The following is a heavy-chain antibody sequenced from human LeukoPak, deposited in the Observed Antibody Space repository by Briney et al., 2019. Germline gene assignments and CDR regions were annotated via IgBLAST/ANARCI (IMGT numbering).Heavy chain of an antibody. V-gene: IGHV1-2*02. Sequence: RASVKVSCKTSGYSFTDYYMHWVRQAPGQGLEWMGWINPNSGGTSSAQKFQGRVTMTRDTSITTVCMEVSWLTSDDTAIYYCARADRLHGGPYLIGPWGQGTLDTVSS. D-gene: IGHD2-21*01. CDR1: GYSFTDYY. CDR2: INPNSGGT. J-gene: IGHJ5*02. CDR3: ARADRLHGGPYLIGP.